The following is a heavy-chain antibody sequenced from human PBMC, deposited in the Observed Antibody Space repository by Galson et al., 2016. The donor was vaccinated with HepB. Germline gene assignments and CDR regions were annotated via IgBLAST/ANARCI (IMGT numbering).Heavy chain of an antibody. Sequence: SLRLSCAASGFRFSSYGMNWVRQAPGKGPEWVPSISSLSGYINYADSVKGRFTMSRDNAENSLSLQMDSLRAEDTAVYYCATAGVVVVTPNAFDIWGQGTMVTVSS. D-gene: IGHD2-21*02. J-gene: IGHJ3*02. CDR3: ATAGVVVVTPNAFDI. V-gene: IGHV3-21*06. CDR1: GFRFSSYG. CDR2: ISSLSGYI.